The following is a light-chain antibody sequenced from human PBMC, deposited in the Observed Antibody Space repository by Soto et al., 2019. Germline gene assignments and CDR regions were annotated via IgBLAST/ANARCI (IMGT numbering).Light chain of an antibody. Sequence: EIVMTQSPATLSVSPGERATLTCRANQNIRSNLAWHQQKPGQAPKLLIYGSSTRGTGVPARFSGSGSGTEVTLTVSSLQSEDFAVYYCQQYDNWPPWTFGQGTKVEI. CDR1: QNIRSN. J-gene: IGKJ1*01. V-gene: IGKV3-15*01. CDR3: QQYDNWPPWT. CDR2: GSS.